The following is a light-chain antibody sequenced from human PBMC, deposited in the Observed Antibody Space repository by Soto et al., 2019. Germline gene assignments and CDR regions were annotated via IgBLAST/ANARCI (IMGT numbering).Light chain of an antibody. J-gene: IGKJ3*01. V-gene: IGKV3-20*01. CDR3: HQYGTAPLT. Sequence: EIVLTQSPCTLSLSPGERATLSCRASQSVSSNLAWYQQKPGQAPRLLIYGASTRATGIPARFSGSGSGTDFTLTISRLEPEDFSVYYCHQYGTAPLTFGPGTKVDIK. CDR2: GAS. CDR1: QSVSSN.